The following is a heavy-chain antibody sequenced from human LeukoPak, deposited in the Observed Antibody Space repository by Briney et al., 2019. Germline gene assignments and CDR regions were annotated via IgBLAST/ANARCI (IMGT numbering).Heavy chain of an antibody. D-gene: IGHD3-9*01. CDR2: IYHSGST. CDR3: ARGREYYDILTGYYGDY. Sequence: SETLSLTCTVSGYSISSGYYWGWIRQPPGKGLEWIGSIYHSGSTYYNPSLKSRVTISVDTSKNQFSLKLSSVTAADTAVYYCARGREYYDILTGYYGDYWGRGTLVTVSS. CDR1: GYSISSGYY. V-gene: IGHV4-38-2*02. J-gene: IGHJ4*02.